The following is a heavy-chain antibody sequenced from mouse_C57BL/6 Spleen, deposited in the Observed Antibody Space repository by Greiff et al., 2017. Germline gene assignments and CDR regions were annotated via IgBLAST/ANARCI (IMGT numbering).Heavy chain of an antibody. CDR1: GYSITSDY. V-gene: IGHV3-8*01. Sequence: ESGPGLAKPSQTLSLTCSVTGYSITSDYWNWIRKFPGNKLAYMGYISYSGSTYYNPALKSRISITRDTSKNQYYLQLNSVTTKDTATYYWARGSYGYFDVWGTGATVTVSS. CDR3: ARGSYGYFDV. CDR2: ISYSGST. J-gene: IGHJ1*03.